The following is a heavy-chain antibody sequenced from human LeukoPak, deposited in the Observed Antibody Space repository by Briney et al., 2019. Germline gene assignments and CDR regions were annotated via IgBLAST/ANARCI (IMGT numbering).Heavy chain of an antibody. V-gene: IGHV4-59*08. Sequence: SETLSLTCTVSGGSISSYYWSWIRQPPGKGLEWIGYIYYSGSTNYNPSLKSRVTISVDTSKNQFSLKLSSVTAADTAVYYCARHGSSGWYKTNWFEPWGQGTLVTVSS. CDR2: IYYSGST. J-gene: IGHJ5*02. CDR3: ARHGSSGWYKTNWFEP. CDR1: GGSISSYY. D-gene: IGHD6-19*01.